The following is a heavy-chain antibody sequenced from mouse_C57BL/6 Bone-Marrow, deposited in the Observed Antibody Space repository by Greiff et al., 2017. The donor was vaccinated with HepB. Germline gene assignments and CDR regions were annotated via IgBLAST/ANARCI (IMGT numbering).Heavy chain of an antibody. D-gene: IGHD3-3*01. Sequence: EVQGVESGGGLVQSGRSLRLSCATSGFTFSDFYMEWVRQAPGKGLEWIAASRNKANDYTTEYSASVKGRFIVSRDTSQSILYLQMNALRAEDTAIYYCARDAGGLGRAMDYWGQGTSVTVSS. CDR1: GFTFSDFY. J-gene: IGHJ4*01. CDR3: ARDAGGLGRAMDY. CDR2: SRNKANDYTT. V-gene: IGHV7-1*01.